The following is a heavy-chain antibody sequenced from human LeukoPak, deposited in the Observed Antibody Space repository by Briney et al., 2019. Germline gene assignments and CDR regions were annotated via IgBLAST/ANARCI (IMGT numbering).Heavy chain of an antibody. CDR2: INPNSGGT. V-gene: IGHV1-2*02. CDR3: ARNIVVVVAATWFDP. CDR1: GYTFTGYY. J-gene: IGHJ5*02. Sequence: ASVKVSCKASGYTFTGYYMHWVRQAPGQGLEWMGWINPNSGGTNYAQKFQGRVTMTRDTPISTAYMELSRLRSDDTAVYYCARNIVVVVAATWFDPWGQGTLVTVSS. D-gene: IGHD2-15*01.